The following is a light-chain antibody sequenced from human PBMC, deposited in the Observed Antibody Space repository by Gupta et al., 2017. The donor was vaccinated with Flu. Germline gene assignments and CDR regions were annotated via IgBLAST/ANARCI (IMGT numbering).Light chain of an antibody. CDR2: GAS. J-gene: IGKJ1*01. CDR3: QDDGSSRT. CDR1: KSVSSSS. Sequence: PTTLSLSPGERATRSFRASKSVSSSSLAWYQQKPGQAPRLLIYGASNRANGIPDRFSGSGSGTDFTLTISRLEPEDFAVYYCQDDGSSRTFGQGTTVEIK. V-gene: IGKV3-20*01.